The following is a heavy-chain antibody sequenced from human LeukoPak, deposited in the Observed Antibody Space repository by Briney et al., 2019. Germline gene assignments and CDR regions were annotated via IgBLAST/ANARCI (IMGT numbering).Heavy chain of an antibody. CDR1: GFTLSNDW. V-gene: IGHV3-74*03. CDR3: VVGGGIY. CDR2: ISSDGTNT. Sequence: GGSLRLSCAASGFTLSNDWTHWVRHAPGKGLVWVSRISSDGTNTLYADSVKGRFTISRDNARNTLHLQVNSLRADDTAVYYCVVGGGIYWGQGTLVTVS. D-gene: IGHD1-26*01. J-gene: IGHJ4*02.